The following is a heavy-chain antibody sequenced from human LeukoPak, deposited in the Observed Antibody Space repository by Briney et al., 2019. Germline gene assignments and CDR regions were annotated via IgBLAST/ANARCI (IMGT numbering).Heavy chain of an antibody. CDR3: ARQILYSSSWYYWFDP. CDR1: GYNFTTFW. Sequence: GESLEISCKTSGYNFTTFWIGWVRQMPGKGLEWMGIIYPADSDTRYSPSFQGQVTISADKSISTAYLQWSSLKASDTAMYYCARQILYSSSWYYWFDPWGQGTLVTISS. J-gene: IGHJ5*02. D-gene: IGHD6-13*01. V-gene: IGHV5-51*01. CDR2: IYPADSDT.